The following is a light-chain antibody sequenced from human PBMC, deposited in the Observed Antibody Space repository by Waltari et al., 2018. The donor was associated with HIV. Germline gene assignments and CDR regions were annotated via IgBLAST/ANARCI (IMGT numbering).Light chain of an antibody. CDR2: TNS. V-gene: IGLV1-47*01. CDR1: RSNIGRNY. Sequence: QSVLTQPPSASGTPGQRVTISCSGSRSNIGRNYVYWYQQLPGTAPKLLIYTNSQPPSLLPYPFSRSKSCTSASLAISGRRCEDEADYYCAAWNDRLSDYVFGTGTKVTV. CDR3: AAWNDRLSDYV. J-gene: IGLJ1*01.